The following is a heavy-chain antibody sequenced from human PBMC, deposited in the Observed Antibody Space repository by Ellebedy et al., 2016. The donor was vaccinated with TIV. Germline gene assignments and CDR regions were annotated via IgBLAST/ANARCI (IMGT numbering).Heavy chain of an antibody. D-gene: IGHD3-22*01. V-gene: IGHV3-33*01. CDR2: IWNDGSKK. J-gene: IGHJ6*02. CDR3: ARVRRGSSGMDV. Sequence: GESLKISCAASGITFRHYGMHWVRQAPGKGLEWVAFIWNDGSKKYYADSVKGRFTISRDDSKNTLYLQINSLRVEDTAVYYCARVRRGSSGMDVWGQGTTVTVS. CDR1: GITFRHYG.